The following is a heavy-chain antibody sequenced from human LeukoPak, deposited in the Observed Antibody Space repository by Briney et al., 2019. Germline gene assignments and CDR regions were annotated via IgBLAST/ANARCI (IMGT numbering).Heavy chain of an antibody. J-gene: IGHJ6*03. CDR2: IYTSGST. V-gene: IGHV4-4*07. Sequence: PSETLSLTCTVAGGSISSYYWSWIRQPAGKGLEWIGRIYTSGSTNYNPSLKSRVTMSVDTSKNQFSLKLSSVTAADTAVYYCARDYSYYDFWSGHRALLYYYVDVWGKGTTVTVSS. D-gene: IGHD3-3*01. CDR3: ARDYSYYDFWSGHRALLYYYVDV. CDR1: GGSISSYY.